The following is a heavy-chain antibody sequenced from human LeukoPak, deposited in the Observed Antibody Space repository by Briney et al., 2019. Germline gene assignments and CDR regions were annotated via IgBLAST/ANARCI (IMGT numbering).Heavy chain of an antibody. J-gene: IGHJ4*02. CDR2: XXNSWRX. Sequence: PSETLSLTCTVSGGSISSSSSXXXXXXXXXXXXXXXIGTXXNSWRXXXXXSXKSRXXXSGDTSKNQFSLKVTSVTAADTAVYYCARFSGYIYGYDYWGQGTLVTVSS. D-gene: IGHD5-18*01. V-gene: IGHV4-39*01. CDR3: ARFSGYIYGYDY. CDR1: GGSISSSSSX.